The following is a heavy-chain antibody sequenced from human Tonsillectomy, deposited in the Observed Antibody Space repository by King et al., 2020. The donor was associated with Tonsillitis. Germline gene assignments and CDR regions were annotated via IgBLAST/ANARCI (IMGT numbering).Heavy chain of an antibody. V-gene: IGHV3-30*18. D-gene: IGHD3-10*01. CDR3: AKDAYYCGSGSLDY. Sequence: VQLVESGGGVVQPGRSLRLSCAASGFTFSSYGMHWVRQAPGKGLEWVAVISYDGSNKYYADSVKGRFTISRDNSKNTLYLQMNSLRAEDTAVYYCAKDAYYCGSGSLDYWGQGTLVTVSS. CDR2: ISYDGSNK. CDR1: GFTFSSYG. J-gene: IGHJ4*02.